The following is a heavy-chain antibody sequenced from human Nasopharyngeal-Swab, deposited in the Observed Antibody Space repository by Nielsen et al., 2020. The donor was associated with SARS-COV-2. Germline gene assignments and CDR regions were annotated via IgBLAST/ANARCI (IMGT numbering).Heavy chain of an antibody. V-gene: IGHV3-74*01. J-gene: IGHJ6*02. Sequence: IRRPPGRGLVWFSRINRDGSSTNYADSVKGRFTISRDNAKNTLYLQMNSLRAEDTAVYYCARDLFYYGSGNPNSLYYGMDVWGQGTTVTVSS. D-gene: IGHD3-10*01. CDR3: ARDLFYYGSGNPNSLYYGMDV. CDR2: INRDGSST.